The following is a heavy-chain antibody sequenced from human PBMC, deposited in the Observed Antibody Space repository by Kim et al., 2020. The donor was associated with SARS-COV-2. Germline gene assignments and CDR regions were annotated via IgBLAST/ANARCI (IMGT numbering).Heavy chain of an antibody. Sequence: GGSLRLSCAASGFTFDDYAMHWVRQAPGKGLEWVSGISWNSGSIGYADSVKGRFTISRDNAKNSLYLQMNSLRAEDTALYYCAKAPYGDAALGYWGQGTLVTVSS. D-gene: IGHD4-17*01. CDR3: AKAPYGDAALGY. V-gene: IGHV3-9*01. J-gene: IGHJ4*02. CDR1: GFTFDDYA. CDR2: ISWNSGSI.